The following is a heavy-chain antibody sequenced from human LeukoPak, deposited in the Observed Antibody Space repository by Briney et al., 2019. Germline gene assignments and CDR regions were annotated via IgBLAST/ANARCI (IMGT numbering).Heavy chain of an antibody. D-gene: IGHD6-13*01. J-gene: IGHJ4*02. CDR3: ARDSYSSSWRLQKFDY. CDR1: GGSISSYY. V-gene: IGHV4-4*07. Sequence: SETLSLTCTVSGGSISSYYWSWIRQPAGKGLEWIGRIYTSGSTNYNPSLKSRVTMSVDTSKNQFSLKLSSVTAADTAVYYCARDSYSSSWRLQKFDYWGQGTLVTVSS. CDR2: IYTSGST.